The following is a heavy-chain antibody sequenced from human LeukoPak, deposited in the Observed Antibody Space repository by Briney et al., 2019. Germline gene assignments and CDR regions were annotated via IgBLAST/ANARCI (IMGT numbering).Heavy chain of an antibody. V-gene: IGHV1-2*02. D-gene: IGHD2-15*01. CDR1: GYTFTGYY. Sequence: ASVEVSCKASGYTFTGYYMHWVRQAPGQGLEWMGWINPNSGGTNYAQKFQGRVTMTRDTSISTAYMELSRLRSDDTAVYYCARVDPHCSGGSCYETRFDPWGQGTLVTVSS. CDR3: ARVDPHCSGGSCYETRFDP. J-gene: IGHJ5*02. CDR2: INPNSGGT.